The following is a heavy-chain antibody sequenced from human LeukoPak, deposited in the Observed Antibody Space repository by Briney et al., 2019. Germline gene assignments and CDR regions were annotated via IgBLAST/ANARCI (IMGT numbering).Heavy chain of an antibody. J-gene: IGHJ6*02. D-gene: IGHD2-2*01. V-gene: IGHV3-66*01. CDR3: ARDGPIVVVPAATKWRQNYYYYGMDV. CDR2: IYSGGST. CDR1: GFTVSSNY. Sequence: GGSLRLSCAASGFTVSSNYMSWVRQAPGKGLEWVSVIYSGGSTYYADSVKGRFTTSRDNSKNTLYLQMNSLRAEDTAVYYCARDGPIVVVPAATKWRQNYYYYGMDVWGQGTTVTVSS.